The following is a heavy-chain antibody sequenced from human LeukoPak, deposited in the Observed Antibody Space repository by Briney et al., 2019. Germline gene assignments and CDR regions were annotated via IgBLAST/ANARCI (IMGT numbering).Heavy chain of an antibody. CDR1: GFTFSSYA. CDR2: ISGSGGST. Sequence: GGSLRLSCAASGFTFSSYAMRWVRQAPGKGLEWVSAISGSGGSTYYADSVKGRFTISRDNSKNTLYLQMDSLRAEDTAVYYCAKEFTDGDYYQDLSYWGQGTLVTVSS. V-gene: IGHV3-23*01. J-gene: IGHJ4*02. D-gene: IGHD4-17*01. CDR3: AKEFTDGDYYQDLSY.